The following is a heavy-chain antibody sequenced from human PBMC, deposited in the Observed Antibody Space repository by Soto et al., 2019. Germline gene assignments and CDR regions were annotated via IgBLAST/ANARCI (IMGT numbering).Heavy chain of an antibody. CDR3: ARVIGYYYDSYWFDP. V-gene: IGHV3-74*01. D-gene: IGHD3-22*01. CDR2: INSDGSST. CDR1: GFTFSSYW. Sequence: EVQLVESGGGLAQPGGSLRLSCAASGFTFSSYWMHWVRQAPGKGLVWVSRINSDGSSTSYADSVKGRFTISRDNAKNTLYLQMNSLRAEDTAVYYCARVIGYYYDSYWFDPWGQGTLVTVSS. J-gene: IGHJ5*02.